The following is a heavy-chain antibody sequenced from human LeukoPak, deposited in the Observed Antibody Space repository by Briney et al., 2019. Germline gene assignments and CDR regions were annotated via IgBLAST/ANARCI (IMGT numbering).Heavy chain of an antibody. D-gene: IGHD2-15*01. Sequence: PGGSLTLSCAVSGFTVSSNYMGWVRQAPGKGLEWVSIIYSGGSTYYADSVKGRFTISRDNSKNTVYLQMNSLRAEETVVYYCARGAPIVVVDWGQGTLVTVSS. CDR1: GFTVSSNY. CDR3: ARGAPIVVVD. J-gene: IGHJ4*02. V-gene: IGHV3-53*01. CDR2: IYSGGST.